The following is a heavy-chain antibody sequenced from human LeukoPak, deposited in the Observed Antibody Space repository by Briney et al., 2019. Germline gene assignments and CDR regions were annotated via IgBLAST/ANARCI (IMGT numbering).Heavy chain of an antibody. D-gene: IGHD4-23*01. CDR3: ARRVGNSAIDY. J-gene: IGHJ4*02. CDR1: GSSFTSYR. CDR2: IYPADSDT. Sequence: GESLKISCQASGSSFTSYRIGWVRQMPGQGLEWMGIIYPADSDTRYSPSFQGQVTISADKSISTAYLQWSSLKASDTAMYYCARRVGNSAIDYWGQGTLVTVSS. V-gene: IGHV5-51*01.